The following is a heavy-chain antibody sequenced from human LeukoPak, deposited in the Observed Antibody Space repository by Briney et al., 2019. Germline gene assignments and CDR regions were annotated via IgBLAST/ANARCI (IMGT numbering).Heavy chain of an antibody. V-gene: IGHV3-48*02. D-gene: IGHD4-17*01. CDR1: GFSFSSYN. J-gene: IGHJ4*02. CDR2: ISSSGRPV. CDR3: ARSRFTYGSVALDY. Sequence: GGSLRLSCGASGFSFSSYNIHWVRQAPGKGLEWLSSISSSGRPVYYSDSVKGRFSISRDDAKDSLHLQMNSLRDEDTAVYYCARSRFTYGSVALDYWDRGTLVTVSS.